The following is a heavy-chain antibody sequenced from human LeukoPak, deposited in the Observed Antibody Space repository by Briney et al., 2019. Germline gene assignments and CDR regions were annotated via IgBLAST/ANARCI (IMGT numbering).Heavy chain of an antibody. CDR3: AAPMVRGVITYYYYGMDV. J-gene: IGHJ6*02. V-gene: IGHV1-69*13. Sequence: SVTVSCKASGYIFTSYYMHWVRQAPGQGLEWMGGIIPIFGTANYAQKFQGRVTITADESTSTAYMELSSLRSEDTAVYYCAAPMVRGVITYYYYGMDVWGQGTTVTVSS. D-gene: IGHD3-10*01. CDR2: IIPIFGTA. CDR1: GYIFTSYY.